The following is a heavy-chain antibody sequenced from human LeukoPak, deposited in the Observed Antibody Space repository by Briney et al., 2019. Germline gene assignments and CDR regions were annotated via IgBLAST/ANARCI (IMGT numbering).Heavy chain of an antibody. CDR2: ISSNGGST. D-gene: IGHD3-22*01. V-gene: IGHV3-64*04. CDR1: GFTFSSYA. J-gene: IGHJ4*02. CDR3: ARDHGRRVITRYYFDY. Sequence: QPGGSLRLSCSASGFTFSSYAMHWVRQAPGKGLEYVSAISSNGGSTYYADSVKGRFTISRDNSKNTLYLQMNSLRAEDTAVYYCARDHGRRVITRYYFDYWGQGTLVTVSS.